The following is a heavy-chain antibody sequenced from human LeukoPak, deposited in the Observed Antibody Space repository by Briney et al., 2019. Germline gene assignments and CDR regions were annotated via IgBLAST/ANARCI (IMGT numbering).Heavy chain of an antibody. CDR3: ARGTLYRGWSYYLDF. D-gene: IGHD6-19*01. CDR1: GFTFSDYY. V-gene: IGHV4-38-2*01. Sequence: LRLSCAASGFTFSDYYMSWIRQPPGKALEWIGSVYYSGTTSYNPSLKSRVTISVDMSKNHFSLRLRSVTAADTATYYCARGTLYRGWSYYLDFWGQGSQVTVSS. CDR2: VYYSGTT. J-gene: IGHJ4*02.